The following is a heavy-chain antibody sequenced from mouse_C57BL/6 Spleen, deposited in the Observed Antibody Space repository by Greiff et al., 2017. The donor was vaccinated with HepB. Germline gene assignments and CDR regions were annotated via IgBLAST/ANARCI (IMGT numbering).Heavy chain of an antibody. CDR1: GYTFTSYW. Sequence: QVQLQQPGAELVKPGASVKLSCKASGYTFTSYWMHWVKQRPGRGLEWIGRIDPYSGGTKYNEKFKSKATLTVDKPSSTAYMQLSSLTSEDSAVYYCARRSSSCYFDYWGQGTTLTVAS. CDR3: ARRSSSCYFDY. J-gene: IGHJ2*01. V-gene: IGHV1-72*01. CDR2: IDPYSGGT. D-gene: IGHD1-3*01.